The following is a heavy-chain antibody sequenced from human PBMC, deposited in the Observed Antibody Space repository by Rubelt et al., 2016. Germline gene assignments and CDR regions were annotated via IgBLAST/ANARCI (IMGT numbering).Heavy chain of an antibody. Sequence: QITLKESGPTLVKPTQTLTLTCTFSGFSLSTTGVGVGWIRQPPGKALEWLALIYWDDDKRYNPSLKSRLTSTKDTSKNQVVLTMTNMDPVDTATYYCAHSIGSDYGDYGMDVWGQGTTVTVSS. J-gene: IGHJ6*02. V-gene: IGHV2-5*02. CDR1: GFSLSTTGVG. CDR2: IYWDDDK. CDR3: AHSIGSDYGDYGMDV. D-gene: IGHD4-17*01.